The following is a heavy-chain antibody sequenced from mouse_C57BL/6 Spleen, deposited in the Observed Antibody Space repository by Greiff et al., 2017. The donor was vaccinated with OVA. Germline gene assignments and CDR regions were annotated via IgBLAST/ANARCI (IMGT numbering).Heavy chain of an antibody. Sequence: EVKLQQSGPELVKPGASVKISCKASGYTFTDYYMNWVKQSHGKSLEWIGDINPNNGGTSYNQKFKGKATLTVDKSSSTAYMELRSLTSEDSAVYYCATSHWGQGTLVTVSA. CDR3: ATSH. CDR1: GYTFTDYY. CDR2: INPNNGGT. J-gene: IGHJ3*01. V-gene: IGHV1-26*01.